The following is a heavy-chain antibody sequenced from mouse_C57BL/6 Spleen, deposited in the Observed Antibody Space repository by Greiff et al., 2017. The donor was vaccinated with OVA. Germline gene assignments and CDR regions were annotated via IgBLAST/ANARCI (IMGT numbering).Heavy chain of an antibody. CDR2: IYPGNSDT. J-gene: IGHJ4*01. CDR1: GYTFTSYW. CDR3: TRLDYYSKGYYAMDY. V-gene: IGHV1-5*01. Sequence: EVQLQQSGTVLARPGASVKMSCKTSGYTFTSYWMHWVNQRPGQGLEWIGAIYPGNSDTSYNQKFKGKAKLTAVTSASTAYMELSSLTNEDSAVYYCTRLDYYSKGYYAMDYWGQGTSVTVSS. D-gene: IGHD2-5*01.